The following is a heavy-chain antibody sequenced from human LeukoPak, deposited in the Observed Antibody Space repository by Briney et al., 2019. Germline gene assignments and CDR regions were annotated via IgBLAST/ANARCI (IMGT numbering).Heavy chain of an antibody. CDR2: INANTGNP. D-gene: IGHD2-8*01. CDR1: GYTFTSYA. J-gene: IGHJ6*03. V-gene: IGHV7-4-1*02. CDR3: ARDPRYCTNGVCFNTDD. Sequence: ASVKVSCKASGYTFTSYAMNWVRQAPGQGLEWMGWINANTGNPTYAQGFTGRFVFSLDTSVSTAYLQISSLKAEDTAVYYCARDPRYCTNGVCFNTDDWGKGTTVTVSS.